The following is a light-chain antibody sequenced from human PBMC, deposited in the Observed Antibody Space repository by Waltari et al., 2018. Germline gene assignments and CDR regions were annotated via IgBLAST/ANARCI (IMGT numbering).Light chain of an antibody. Sequence: QAVVTQEPSLTVSPGGTVTLTCGPTTGPVTSGHYPYWFQQKPGQAPRTLIFDTSHRQSWTPARFSGSLLGGKAALTLSGAQPEDAAIYYCLLSYDDARGVFGGGTTLTVL. J-gene: IGLJ2*01. CDR1: TGPVTSGHY. CDR2: DTS. V-gene: IGLV7-46*01. CDR3: LLSYDDARGV.